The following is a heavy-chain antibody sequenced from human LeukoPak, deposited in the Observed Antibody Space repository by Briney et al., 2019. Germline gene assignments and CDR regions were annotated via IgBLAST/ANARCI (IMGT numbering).Heavy chain of an antibody. V-gene: IGHV3-23*01. Sequence: GGSLRLSCAASGFTFSDYAMTWVRQAPGKGLEWVATISGSGVMTYYADSVKGRFTVSGDTSKNTIYLQMHSLTAADTAVYCCAKDRSIGTYYTFDHWVQGTLVTVSS. D-gene: IGHD1-26*01. J-gene: IGHJ4*02. CDR2: ISGSGVMT. CDR1: GFTFSDYA. CDR3: AKDRSIGTYYTFDH.